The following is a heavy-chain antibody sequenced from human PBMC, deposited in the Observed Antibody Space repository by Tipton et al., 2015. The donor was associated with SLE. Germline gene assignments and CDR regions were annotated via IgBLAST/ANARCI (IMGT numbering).Heavy chain of an antibody. CDR1: GASISSHY. D-gene: IGHD3-22*01. CDR3: ARQPYYESPFDY. J-gene: IGHJ4*02. Sequence: TLSLTCTVSGASISSHYWNWIRQPPGKGLEWIGYFYGGSTSYNPSLRGRVTISGDTSKNQFSLTLNSVTAADTAVYFCARQPYYESPFDYWGQGTLVTVSS. V-gene: IGHV4-59*08. CDR2: FYGGST.